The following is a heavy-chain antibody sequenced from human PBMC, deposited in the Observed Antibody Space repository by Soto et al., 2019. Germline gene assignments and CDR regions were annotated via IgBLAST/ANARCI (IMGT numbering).Heavy chain of an antibody. D-gene: IGHD3-16*01. CDR1: VYSFTSYD. CDR2: ISAYNGNT. CDR3: ARELGGWGDY. J-gene: IGHJ4*02. Sequence: QVQLEQSGAEVKKPRASVKVSCKASVYSFTSYDISWVREAPGQGLEWMGWISAYNGNTNYAQKLQGRVTMTTDTSTSTAYMELRSLRSDDTAVYYCARELGGWGDYWGQGTLVTVSS. V-gene: IGHV1-18*01.